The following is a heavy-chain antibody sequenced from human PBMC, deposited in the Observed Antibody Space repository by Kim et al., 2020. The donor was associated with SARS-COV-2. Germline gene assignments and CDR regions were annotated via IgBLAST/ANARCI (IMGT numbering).Heavy chain of an antibody. CDR1: GGSISSSSYY. J-gene: IGHJ4*02. D-gene: IGHD2-2*01. V-gene: IGHV4-39*01. CDR2: IYYSGST. Sequence: SETLSLTCTVSGGSISSSSYYWGWIRQPPGKGLEWIGSIYYSGSTYYNPSLKSRVTISVDTSKNQFSLKLSSVTAADTAVYYCARHVDEEVWVNCSSTSCSDWGQGTLVTVSS. CDR3: ARHVDEEVWVNCSSTSCSD.